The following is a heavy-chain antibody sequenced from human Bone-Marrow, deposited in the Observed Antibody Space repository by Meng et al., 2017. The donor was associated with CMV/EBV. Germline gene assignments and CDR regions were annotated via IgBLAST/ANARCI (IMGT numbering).Heavy chain of an antibody. CDR3: ARDGSYYDILTGYLYYFDY. CDR2: INPTGGNA. CDR1: RNIFTSYY. V-gene: IGHV1-46*01. Sequence: ASVKVSCKTSRNIFTSYYIHWVRQAPGQGLEWMGIINPTGGNAGYAQKFQGRVTMTRDTSTTTVYMELSRLRSDDTAVYYCARDGSYYDILTGYLYYFDYWGQGTLVTVYS. J-gene: IGHJ4*02. D-gene: IGHD3-9*01.